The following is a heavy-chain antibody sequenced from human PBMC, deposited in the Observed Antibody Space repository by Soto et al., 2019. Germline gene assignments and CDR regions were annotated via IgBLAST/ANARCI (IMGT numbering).Heavy chain of an antibody. CDR1: GFTFSDYY. CDR3: ASLAYCGGDCSYGAFDI. D-gene: IGHD2-21*02. CDR2: ISSSSSYT. Sequence: GGSLRLSCAASGFTFSDYYMSWIRQAPGKGLEWVSYISSSSSYTNYADSVKGRFTISRDNAKNSLYLQMNSLRAEDTAVYYCASLAYCGGDCSYGAFDIWGQGAMVTVSS. V-gene: IGHV3-11*06. J-gene: IGHJ3*02.